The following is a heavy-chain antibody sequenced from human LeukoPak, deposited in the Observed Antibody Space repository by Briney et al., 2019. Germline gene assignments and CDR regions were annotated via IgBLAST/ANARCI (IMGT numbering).Heavy chain of an antibody. Sequence: GASVKVSCKASGYTFTGYYMHWVRQAPGQGLEWMGWINPNSGGTNCAQTCQGRVTMTRDTSISTAYMELSRLKSDDTAVYYCAIEFYDILTGYCAWFDPWGRGTLVTVSS. V-gene: IGHV1-2*02. J-gene: IGHJ5*02. CDR2: INPNSGGT. CDR1: GYTFTGYY. D-gene: IGHD3-9*01. CDR3: AIEFYDILTGYCAWFDP.